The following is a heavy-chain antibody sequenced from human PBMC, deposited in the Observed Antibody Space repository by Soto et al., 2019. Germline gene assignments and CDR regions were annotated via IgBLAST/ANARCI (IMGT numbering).Heavy chain of an antibody. V-gene: IGHV1-69*12. D-gene: IGHD2-2*01. CDR3: ASWAPKPIVLVPAAIRSSPLYYYGMDV. Sequence: QVQLVQSGAEVKKPGSSVKVSCKASGGTFSSYAISWVRQAPGQGLEWMGGIIPIFGTANYAQKFQGRVTIPADEPTSTAYMELSSLRSEDTAVYYCASWAPKPIVLVPAAIRSSPLYYYGMDVWGQGTTVTVSS. CDR2: IIPIFGTA. CDR1: GGTFSSYA. J-gene: IGHJ6*02.